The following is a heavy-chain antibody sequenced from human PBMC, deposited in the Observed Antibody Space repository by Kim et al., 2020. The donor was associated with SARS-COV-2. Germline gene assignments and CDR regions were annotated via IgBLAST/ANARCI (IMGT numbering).Heavy chain of an antibody. CDR3: ARDPLREPDSGWTGIFDY. CDR1: GYTFTSYY. V-gene: IGHV1-46*01. D-gene: IGHD6-19*01. CDR2: INPSGGNT. J-gene: IGHJ4*02. Sequence: ASVKVSCKASGYTFTSYYMHWVRQAPGQGLEWMGIINPSGGNTSYAQKFQGRVTMTRDTSTSTVYMELSSLRSEDTAVYYCARDPLREPDSGWTGIFDYWGQGTLVTVSS.